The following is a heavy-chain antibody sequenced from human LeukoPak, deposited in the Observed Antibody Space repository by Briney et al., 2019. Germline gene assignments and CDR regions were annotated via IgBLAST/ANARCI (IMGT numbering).Heavy chain of an antibody. J-gene: IGHJ6*02. D-gene: IGHD3-9*01. CDR3: ARGGDILTGYPNSYYYYGMDV. CDR1: GGSSSSSNW. CDR2: IYHSGST. V-gene: IGHV4-4*02. Sequence: SDTLSLTCAVSGGSSSSSNWWSWVRQPPGKGLVCIGEIYHSGSTNYNPPLKSRVTISVDKSKNQFSLKLSSVTAADTAVYYCARGGDILTGYPNSYYYYGMDVWGQGTTVTVSS.